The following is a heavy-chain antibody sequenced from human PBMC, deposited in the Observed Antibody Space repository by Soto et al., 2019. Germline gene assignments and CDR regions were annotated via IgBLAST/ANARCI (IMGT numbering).Heavy chain of an antibody. Sequence: QVQLQESGPGLVKPSQTLSLTCTVSGGSISSGGYYWSWIRQHPGKGLEWIGYIYYSGSTYYNPSLKSRVTISVDTSKNQVSLELSSVTAADTAVYYCARGYDSSGYYNPFDYWGQGTLVTVSS. CDR1: GGSISSGGYY. J-gene: IGHJ4*02. CDR2: IYYSGST. D-gene: IGHD3-22*01. V-gene: IGHV4-31*03. CDR3: ARGYDSSGYYNPFDY.